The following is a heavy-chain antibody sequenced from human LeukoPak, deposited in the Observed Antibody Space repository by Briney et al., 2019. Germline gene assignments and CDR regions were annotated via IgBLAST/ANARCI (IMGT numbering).Heavy chain of an antibody. CDR2: IHHSGST. CDR1: GYSISSGYY. J-gene: IGHJ4*02. V-gene: IGHV4-38-2*01. CDR3: ARTAEYYYDSSGYFDH. D-gene: IGHD3-22*01. Sequence: SETLSLTCAVSGYSISSGYYWGWIRQPPGKGLEWIGSIHHSGSTYYNPSLKSRVTISVDTSKNQFSLKLSSVTAADTAVYYCARTAEYYYDSSGYFDHWGQGTLVTVSS.